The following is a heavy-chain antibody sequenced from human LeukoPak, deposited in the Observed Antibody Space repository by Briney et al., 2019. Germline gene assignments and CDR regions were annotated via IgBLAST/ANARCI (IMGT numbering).Heavy chain of an antibody. J-gene: IGHJ6*03. CDR1: GGSISSYY. Sequence: PSETLSLTCTVSGGSISSYYWSWVRQPPGKGLEWIGYIYYSGSTNYNPSLKSRVTISVDTSKNQFSLKLSSVTAADTAVYYCARSRGTPYYYMDVWGKGTTVTISS. CDR2: IYYSGST. V-gene: IGHV4-59*01. CDR3: ARSRGTPYYYMDV. D-gene: IGHD1-1*01.